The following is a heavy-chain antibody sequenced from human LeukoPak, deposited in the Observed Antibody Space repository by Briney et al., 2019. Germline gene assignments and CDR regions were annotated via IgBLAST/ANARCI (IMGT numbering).Heavy chain of an antibody. Sequence: ASVKVSCKASGYTFTGYYMHWVRQAPGQGLEWMGWIGAYNGNANYALKFQGRVTMTTDTSTSTAYMDMRSLRSDDTAVYYCVRDRGNPLYYYDTSGSSFDYWGQGTLVTVSS. CDR1: GYTFTGYY. V-gene: IGHV1-18*04. J-gene: IGHJ4*02. CDR2: IGAYNGNA. CDR3: VRDRGNPLYYYDTSGSSFDY. D-gene: IGHD3-22*01.